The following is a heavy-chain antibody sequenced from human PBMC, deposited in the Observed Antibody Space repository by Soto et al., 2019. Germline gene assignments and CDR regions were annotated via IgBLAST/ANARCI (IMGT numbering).Heavy chain of an antibody. J-gene: IGHJ5*02. V-gene: IGHV4-30-4*01. CDR3: ARTYQYDANWFDP. D-gene: IGHD3-22*01. CDR1: SGSISSGNYY. CDR2: IYYSGRT. Sequence: PSETLSLTCTVSSGSISSGNYYWSWIRQPPGKGLEWIGYIYYSGRTYYNPSLKSRVTISVDTSKNQFSLKLSSVTAADTAVYYCARTYQYDANWFDPWGQGTLVTVSS.